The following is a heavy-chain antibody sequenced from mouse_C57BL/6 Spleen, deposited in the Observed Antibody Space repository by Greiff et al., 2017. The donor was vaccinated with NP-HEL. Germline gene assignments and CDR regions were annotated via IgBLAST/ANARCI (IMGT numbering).Heavy chain of an antibody. D-gene: IGHD1-1*01. J-gene: IGHJ2*01. V-gene: IGHV5-17*01. Sequence: EVKLVESGGGLVKPGGSLKLSCAASGFTFSDYGMHWVRQAPEKGLEWVAYISSGSSTIYYADTVKGRFTISRDNAKNTLFLQMTSLSSEDTAMYYCASAKLITTAFDYWGQGTTLTVSS. CDR2: ISSGSSTI. CDR1: GFTFSDYG. CDR3: ASAKLITTAFDY.